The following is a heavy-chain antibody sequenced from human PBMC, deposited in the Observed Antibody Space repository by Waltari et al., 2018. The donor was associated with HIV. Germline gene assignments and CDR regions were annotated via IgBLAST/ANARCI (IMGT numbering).Heavy chain of an antibody. D-gene: IGHD3-3*01. J-gene: IGHJ4*02. Sequence: QVTLKESGPVLVKPTETLTLTCTVSGFSLSNARMGVSWIRQPPGKALEWLAHIFSNDEKSYSTSLKSRLTISKDTSKSQVVLTMTNMDPVDTATYYCARIGDPYYDFWSGYYTSYFDYWGQGTLVTVSS. CDR1: GFSLSNARMG. CDR2: IFSNDEK. CDR3: ARIGDPYYDFWSGYYTSYFDY. V-gene: IGHV2-26*01.